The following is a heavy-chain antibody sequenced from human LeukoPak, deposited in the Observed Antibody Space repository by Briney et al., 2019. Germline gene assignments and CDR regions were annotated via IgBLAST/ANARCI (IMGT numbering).Heavy chain of an antibody. D-gene: IGHD3-3*01. CDR1: GFTFSSYR. V-gene: IGHV3-74*01. J-gene: IGHJ3*02. CDR2: INTDGSST. CDR3: ARDWPRPYYDFWSGYYAQAFDI. Sequence: GGSLRLSCAASGFTFSSYRMNWVRQAPGKGLVWVSRINTDGSSTSYADSVKGRFTISRDNAKNTLYLQMNSLRAEDTAVYYCARDWPRPYYDFWSGYYAQAFDIWGQGTMVTVSS.